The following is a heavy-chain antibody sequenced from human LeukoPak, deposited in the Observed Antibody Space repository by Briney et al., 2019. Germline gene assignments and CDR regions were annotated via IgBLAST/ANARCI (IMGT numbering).Heavy chain of an antibody. Sequence: SETLSLTCTVSGGSISSYYWSWIRQPPGKGLEWIGYIYHSGSTNYNPSLKSRVTISVDTSKNQFSLKLSSVTAADTAVYYCARGTYDFWSGYYHAYYFDYWGQGTLVTVSS. CDR3: ARGTYDFWSGYYHAYYFDY. D-gene: IGHD3-3*01. V-gene: IGHV4-59*01. CDR2: IYHSGST. J-gene: IGHJ4*02. CDR1: GGSISSYY.